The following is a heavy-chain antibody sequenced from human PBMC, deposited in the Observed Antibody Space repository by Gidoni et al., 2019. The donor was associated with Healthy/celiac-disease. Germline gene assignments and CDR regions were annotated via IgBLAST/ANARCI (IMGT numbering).Heavy chain of an antibody. CDR3: ARELAVAGSRPYWYFDL. V-gene: IGHV4-4*02. CDR1: GGSISRSNW. CDR2: IYHSGST. J-gene: IGHJ2*01. Sequence: QVQLQESGPGLVKPSGTLSLPFAVSGGSISRSNWWSWVRQPPGKGLEWIGEIYHSGSTNYNPSLKSRVTISVDKSKNQFSLKLSSVTAADTAVYYCARELAVAGSRPYWYFDLWGRGTLVTVSS. D-gene: IGHD6-19*01.